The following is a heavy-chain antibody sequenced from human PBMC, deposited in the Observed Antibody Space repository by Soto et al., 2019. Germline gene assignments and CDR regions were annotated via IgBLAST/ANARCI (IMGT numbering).Heavy chain of an antibody. J-gene: IGHJ6*02. CDR3: ARQVAHGYYFYGMDV. D-gene: IGHD5-12*01. V-gene: IGHV5-51*01. CDR1: GYTLNTNW. Sequence: GPALKISCKGSGYTLNTNWSCWVRQMHGKGLEWMGIIYPGDSDTRYSPSFQGQVTISADKSISTAYLQWSSLKASDTAMYYCARQVAHGYYFYGMDVWGQGTTVTVSS. CDR2: IYPGDSDT.